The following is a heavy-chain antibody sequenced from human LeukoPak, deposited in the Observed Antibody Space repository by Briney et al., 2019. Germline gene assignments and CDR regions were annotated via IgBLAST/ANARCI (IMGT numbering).Heavy chain of an antibody. V-gene: IGHV3-23*01. Sequence: PGGSLRLSCAASGFTFNSCGMSWVRQAPGEGLDWVSGISASGGSTNYADSVKGRFTISRDNSKNTLYLQMNSLRVDDTAVYYCAKAPYDSGEDYFDFWGQGTLVTVSS. CDR3: AKAPYDSGEDYFDF. D-gene: IGHD3-10*01. J-gene: IGHJ4*02. CDR2: ISASGGST. CDR1: GFTFNSCG.